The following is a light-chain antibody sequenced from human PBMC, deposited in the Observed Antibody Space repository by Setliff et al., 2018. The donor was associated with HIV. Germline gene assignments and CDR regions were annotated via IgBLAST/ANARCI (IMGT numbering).Light chain of an antibody. CDR3: SPYTSSSTCYV. Sequence: QSVLTQPPSASGTPGQRVTISCSGSSSNIGSNIVNWYQQFPGTAPKLLIYSDHQRPSGVPDRFSGSKSGNTASLTISGLQAEDEADYYCSPYTSSSTCYVFGTGTRSPS. J-gene: IGLJ1*01. CDR2: SDH. V-gene: IGLV1-44*01. CDR1: SSNIGSNI.